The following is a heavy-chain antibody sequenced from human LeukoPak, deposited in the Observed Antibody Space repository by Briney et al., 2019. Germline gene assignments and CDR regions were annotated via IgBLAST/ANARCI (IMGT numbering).Heavy chain of an antibody. Sequence: KPSETLSLTCTVSGGSISSGGYYWSWIRQHPGKDLEWIGYIYYSGSTYYNPPLKSRVTISVDRSKNQFSLKLSSVTAADTAVYYCARTSGSYGYYYYYMDVWGKGTTVTVSS. J-gene: IGHJ6*03. CDR1: GGSISSGGYY. V-gene: IGHV4-31*03. CDR2: IYYSGST. D-gene: IGHD1-26*01. CDR3: ARTSGSYGYYYYYMDV.